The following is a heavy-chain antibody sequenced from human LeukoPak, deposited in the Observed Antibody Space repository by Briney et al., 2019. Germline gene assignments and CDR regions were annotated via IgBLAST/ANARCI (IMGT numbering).Heavy chain of an antibody. Sequence: SETLSLTCAASGGSISSYYWSWIRQPPGKGLEWIGYIYYSGSTNYNPSLKSRVTISVDTSKNQFSLKLSSVTAADTAVYYCAGHYYDSSGYFLHYYYYMDVWGKGTTVTVSS. CDR2: IYYSGST. CDR1: GGSISSYY. J-gene: IGHJ6*03. CDR3: AGHYYDSSGYFLHYYYYMDV. D-gene: IGHD3-22*01. V-gene: IGHV4-59*01.